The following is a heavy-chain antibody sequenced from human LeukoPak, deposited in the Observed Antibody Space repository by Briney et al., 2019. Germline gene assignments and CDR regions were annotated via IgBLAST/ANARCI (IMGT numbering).Heavy chain of an antibody. J-gene: IGHJ4*02. CDR1: GVSVTSYY. CDR2: IYTSGST. Sequence: SETLSLTCTVSGVSVTSYYWSWLRQPAGKGLEWIGRIYTSGSTSYNPSLRSRLTMSVDTSKNQFSLNLSSVTAADTAVYYCARVYSSSWYGAFLDYWGQGTLVTVSS. V-gene: IGHV4-4*07. D-gene: IGHD6-13*01. CDR3: ARVYSSSWYGAFLDY.